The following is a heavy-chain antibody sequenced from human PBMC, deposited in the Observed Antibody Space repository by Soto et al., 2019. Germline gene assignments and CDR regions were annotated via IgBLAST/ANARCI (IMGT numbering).Heavy chain of an antibody. CDR3: ARGDSGGWSRGGYFDY. D-gene: IGHD6-19*01. CDR1: GFTFSSYE. Sequence: HPGGSLRLSCAASGFTFSSYEMNWVRQAPGKGLEWVSYISTTGGTTYYADSVKGRFTISRDNAKNSLYLQMNSLRAEDRAVYYCARGDSGGWSRGGYFDYWGQGTLVTVSS. J-gene: IGHJ4*02. CDR2: ISTTGGTT. V-gene: IGHV3-48*03.